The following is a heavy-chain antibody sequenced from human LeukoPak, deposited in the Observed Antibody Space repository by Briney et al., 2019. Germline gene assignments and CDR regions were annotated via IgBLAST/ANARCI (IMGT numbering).Heavy chain of an antibody. CDR2: ISGSGGTT. D-gene: IGHD3-3*01. J-gene: IGHJ4*02. Sequence: GGSLRLSCAASGFIFSSYAMSWVRQAPGKGLEWVSGISGSGGTTYYADSVRGRFTISRDNSKNTLYLQMNSLRAEDTAVYYCAKATVLRFLEWLLPPDYWGQGTLVTVSS. CDR3: AKATVLRFLEWLLPPDY. CDR1: GFIFSSYA. V-gene: IGHV3-23*01.